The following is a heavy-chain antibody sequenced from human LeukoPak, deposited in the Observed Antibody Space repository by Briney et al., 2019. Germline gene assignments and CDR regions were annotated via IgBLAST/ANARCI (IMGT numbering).Heavy chain of an antibody. CDR1: GYSFTSYW. D-gene: IGHD2-15*01. J-gene: IGHJ4*02. CDR2: IYPYDSET. Sequence: GESLKISCNGSGYSFTSYWIGWGRQMPGKGLECMGMIYPYDSETRYSPSFQGQVTISADKSINTAYLQWRSLKASDTAIYYCARIAVAATPSYFEYGGQGALVTVSS. CDR3: ARIAVAATPSYFEY. V-gene: IGHV5-51*01.